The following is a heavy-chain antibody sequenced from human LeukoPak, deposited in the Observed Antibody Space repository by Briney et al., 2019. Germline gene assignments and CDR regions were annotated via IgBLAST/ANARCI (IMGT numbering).Heavy chain of an antibody. V-gene: IGHV3-21*01. CDR3: SGSRPKFKDFDY. CDR1: GFTFSNYA. J-gene: IGHJ4*02. CDR2: LSSRSRYI. Sequence: PGGSLRLSRAASGFTFSNYAMTWVRQAPGKGLEWVSSLSSRSRYIYYADSLKGRFTISRDNAKNSLYLQMNSLRAEDTAVYYCSGSRPKFKDFDYWGQGTLVTVSS.